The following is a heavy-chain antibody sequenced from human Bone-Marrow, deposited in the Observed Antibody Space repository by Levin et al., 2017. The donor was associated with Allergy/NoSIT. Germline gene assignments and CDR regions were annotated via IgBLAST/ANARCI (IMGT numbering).Heavy chain of an antibody. D-gene: IGHD3-3*02. V-gene: IGHV3-23*01. CDR1: GFSFSTNA. Sequence: PGGSLRLSCAASGFSFSTNAMSWVRQAPGKGLEWVSGIGASAGRTHYADSVRGRFTISRDNSKNTLYLQMSSLRVEDTALYYCAKDLHFWSAADSWGQGTLVTVSS. CDR3: AKDLHFWSAADS. CDR2: IGASAGRT. J-gene: IGHJ4*02.